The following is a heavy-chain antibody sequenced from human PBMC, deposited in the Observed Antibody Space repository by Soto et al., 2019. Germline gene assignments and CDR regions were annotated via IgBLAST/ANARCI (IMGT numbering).Heavy chain of an antibody. CDR1: GFTFDDYT. D-gene: IGHD3-22*01. Sequence: GGSLRLSCAASGFTFDDYTMHWVRQAPGKGLEWVSLISWDGGSTYYADSVKGRFTISRDNSKNSLYLQMNSLRTEDPALYYCAKDLRTSRLDSSGYYYYYYGMDVWGQGTTVTVSS. V-gene: IGHV3-43*01. J-gene: IGHJ6*02. CDR2: ISWDGGST. CDR3: AKDLRTSRLDSSGYYYYYYGMDV.